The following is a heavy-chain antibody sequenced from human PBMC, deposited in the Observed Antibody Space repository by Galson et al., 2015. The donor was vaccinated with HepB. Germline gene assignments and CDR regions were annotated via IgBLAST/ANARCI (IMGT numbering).Heavy chain of an antibody. Sequence: SLRLSCAASGFTFSHAWMSWVRQAPGKGLEWVGRIKSNTDGGTADYAAPVKGRFTISRDDSKNTLYVQMNSLKTEDTAVYYCTSGRGLPPPYYYYGVDVWGQGTTVTVSS. D-gene: IGHD2-15*01. CDR1: GFTFSHAW. CDR3: TSGRGLPPPYYYYGVDV. CDR2: IKSNTDGGTA. J-gene: IGHJ6*02. V-gene: IGHV3-15*01.